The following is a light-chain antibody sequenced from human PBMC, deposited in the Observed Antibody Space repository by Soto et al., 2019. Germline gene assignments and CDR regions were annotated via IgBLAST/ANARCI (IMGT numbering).Light chain of an antibody. CDR2: GAS. CDR1: QSVSSK. J-gene: IGKJ4*01. Sequence: EIVMTQSPATLSVSPGERATLSCRASQSVSSKLGWYQQKPGQAPRLLIYGASTRATGIPARFSGSGSGTEFTLTISSLQSEDFAVYYCQQYNNWPLTFSGGTKLEIK. V-gene: IGKV3-15*01. CDR3: QQYNNWPLT.